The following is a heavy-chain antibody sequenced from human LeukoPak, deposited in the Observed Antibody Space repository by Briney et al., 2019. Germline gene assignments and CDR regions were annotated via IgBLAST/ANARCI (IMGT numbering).Heavy chain of an antibody. Sequence: GESLKISCKGSGYSFTNYWIGWVRQMPGKGLEWMGIIYLGDSDTRYSPSFQGQVTISADKSISTAYLQWSSLKASGTAMYYCARRYYDILTGYSPPNLYYYYYMDVWGKGTTVTVSS. D-gene: IGHD3-9*01. J-gene: IGHJ6*03. V-gene: IGHV5-51*01. CDR2: IYLGDSDT. CDR3: ARRYYDILTGYSPPNLYYYYYMDV. CDR1: GYSFTNYW.